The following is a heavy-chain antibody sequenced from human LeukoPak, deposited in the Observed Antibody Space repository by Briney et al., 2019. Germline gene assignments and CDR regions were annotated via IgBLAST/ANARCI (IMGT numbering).Heavy chain of an antibody. V-gene: IGHV3-23*01. J-gene: IGHJ4*02. Sequence: GGSLRLSCAASGFTFSSYAMSWVRQAPGKGLEWVSAISGSGGSTYYADSVKGRFTISRDNSKNTLYLQMNSLRAEDTAVYYCANQGKDDIADDEDSLAPYWGQGTLVTVSS. CDR3: ANQGKDDIADDEDSLAPY. CDR2: ISGSGGST. D-gene: IGHD3-9*01. CDR1: GFTFSSYA.